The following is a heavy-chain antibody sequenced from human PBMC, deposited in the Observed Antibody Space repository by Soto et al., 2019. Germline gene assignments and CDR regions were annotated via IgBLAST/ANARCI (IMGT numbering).Heavy chain of an antibody. J-gene: IGHJ4*02. CDR2: ISGSGDST. CDR1: GFTFSSYA. V-gene: IGHV3-23*01. CDR3: ASRSSGWYFDY. Sequence: EVQLLESGGGLVQPGGSLRLSCAASGFTFSSYAMNWVRQAPGKGLEWVSVISGSGDSTYYADSVKGRFTISRDNSMSTRYLQMNSLRAEDTAVYYCASRSSGWYFDYWGQGTLITVSS. D-gene: IGHD6-19*01.